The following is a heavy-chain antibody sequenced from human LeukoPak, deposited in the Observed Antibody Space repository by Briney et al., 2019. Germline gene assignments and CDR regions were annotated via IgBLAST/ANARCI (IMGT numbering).Heavy chain of an antibody. CDR2: IKKDGSEK. Sequence: GGSLRLSCAASGFTLSSYWISWVRQAPGKGLEWVANIKKDGSEKDYVDSVKGRFTISRDNAKNSMYLQMNSLRAEDTAVYYCARVTFSYDSSGYRIPNFDYWGQGTLVTVSS. CDR3: ARVTFSYDSSGYRIPNFDY. CDR1: GFTLSSYW. J-gene: IGHJ4*02. D-gene: IGHD3-22*01. V-gene: IGHV3-7*01.